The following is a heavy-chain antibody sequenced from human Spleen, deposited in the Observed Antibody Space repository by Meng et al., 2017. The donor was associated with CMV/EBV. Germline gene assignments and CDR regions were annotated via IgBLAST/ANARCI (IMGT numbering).Heavy chain of an antibody. D-gene: IGHD1-1*01. Sequence: GGSLRLSCAASGFIFSDHYMDWVRQAPGKGLEWVGRSRNKANRYTTEYAASVKGRFTISRDESKNSLYLQMNSLKTEDTAVFYCARDALEPPWGQGTLVTVSS. V-gene: IGHV3-72*01. CDR1: GFIFSDHY. CDR2: SRNKANRYTT. CDR3: ARDALEPP. J-gene: IGHJ5*02.